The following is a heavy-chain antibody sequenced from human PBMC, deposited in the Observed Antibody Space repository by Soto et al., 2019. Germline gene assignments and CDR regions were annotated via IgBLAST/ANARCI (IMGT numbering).Heavy chain of an antibody. CDR2: ISGSGGST. CDR1: GFTFSSYS. CDR3: AKDLFERGYYDSSGYYLFDY. D-gene: IGHD3-22*01. J-gene: IGHJ4*02. Sequence: EVQLVESGGGLVTPGGSLRLSCAASGFTFSSYSMNWVRQAPGKGLEWVSAISGSGGSTYYADSVKGRFTISRDNSKNTLYLQMNSLRAEDTAVYYCAKDLFERGYYDSSGYYLFDYWGQGTLVTVSS. V-gene: IGHV3-23*04.